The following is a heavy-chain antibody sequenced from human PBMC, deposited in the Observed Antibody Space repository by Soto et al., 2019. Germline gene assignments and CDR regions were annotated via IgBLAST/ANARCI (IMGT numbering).Heavy chain of an antibody. Sequence: GGSLRLSCAASGFTFSSYGMHWVRQAPGKGLEWVAVISYDGSNKYYADSVKGRFTISRDNSKNTLYLQMNSLRAEDTAVYYCAKVRGMTTVTTYAFDIWGQGTMVTVSS. V-gene: IGHV3-30*18. CDR2: ISYDGSNK. D-gene: IGHD4-17*01. CDR3: AKVRGMTTVTTYAFDI. J-gene: IGHJ3*02. CDR1: GFTFSSYG.